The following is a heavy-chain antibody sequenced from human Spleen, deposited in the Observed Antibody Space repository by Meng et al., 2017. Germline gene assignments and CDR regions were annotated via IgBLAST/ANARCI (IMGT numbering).Heavy chain of an antibody. J-gene: IGHJ4*02. CDR1: GASMSSGNYY. D-gene: IGHD2-21*01. CDR2: IHHSGSA. CDR3: ASFDHIPRRNYFDY. V-gene: IGHV4-30-4*01. Sequence: QVQLQESGPGLVKTSQTLSLTCTVSGASMSSGNYYWSWIRQPPGKGLEWIGYIHHSGSAHYNPSLKSRVSISVDTSKNQFSLNLNSMTAADTAVYYCASFDHIPRRNYFDYWGQGTLVTVSS.